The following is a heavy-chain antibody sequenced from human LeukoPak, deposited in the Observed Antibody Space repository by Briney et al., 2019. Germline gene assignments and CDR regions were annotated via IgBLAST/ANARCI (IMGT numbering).Heavy chain of an antibody. D-gene: IGHD5-12*01. CDR3: VRQNLLVATSDPTFDY. CDR1: GGSISSGGYS. J-gene: IGHJ4*02. Sequence: PSETLSLTCTVSGGSISSGGYSWSWIRQPPGKGLEWIGSIYYSGTTYYNPSLKSRVTISVDTSKNQFSLKVSSVTAADTAVYYCVRQNLLVATSDPTFDYWGQGTLVTVSS. V-gene: IGHV4-39*01. CDR2: IYYSGTT.